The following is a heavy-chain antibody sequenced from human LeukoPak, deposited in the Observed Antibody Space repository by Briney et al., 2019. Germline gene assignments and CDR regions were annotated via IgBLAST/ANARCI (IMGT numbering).Heavy chain of an antibody. CDR1: GGSISSSNW. D-gene: IGHD1-1*01. J-gene: IGHJ6*03. CDR3: ARANCYYYYYYMDV. CDR2: IYHSGST. Sequence: SETLSLTCAVSGGSISSSNWWSWVRQPPGKGLEWIGEIYHSGSTNYNPSLKSRVTISVDKSKNQFSLKLSSVTAADTAVYYCARANCYYYYYYMDVWGKGTTVTVSS. V-gene: IGHV4-4*02.